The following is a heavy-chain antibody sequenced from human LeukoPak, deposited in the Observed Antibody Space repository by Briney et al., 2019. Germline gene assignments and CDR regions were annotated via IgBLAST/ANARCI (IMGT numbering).Heavy chain of an antibody. J-gene: IGHJ6*02. Sequence: GGSLRLSCAASGFTFSSYWMHWVRQAPGKGLVWVSRINSDGSSTSYADSVKGRFTISRDNAKNTLYLQMNSLRVEDTAVYYCAKDGTNIRYNGMDVWGQGTTVTVSS. CDR2: INSDGSST. CDR3: AKDGTNIRYNGMDV. V-gene: IGHV3-74*01. CDR1: GFTFSSYW. D-gene: IGHD2-8*01.